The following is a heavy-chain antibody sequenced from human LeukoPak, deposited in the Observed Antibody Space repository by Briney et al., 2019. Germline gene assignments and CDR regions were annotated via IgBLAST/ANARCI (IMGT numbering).Heavy chain of an antibody. Sequence: GGSLRLSCAASGFTFSSYAMHWVRQAPGKGLERVAVISYDGSNKYYADSVKGRFTISRDNSKNTLYLQMNSLRVEDTAVYYCARGLLYFDYWGQGTLVTVSS. J-gene: IGHJ4*02. CDR3: ARGLLYFDY. CDR1: GFTFSSYA. D-gene: IGHD5-18*01. CDR2: ISYDGSNK. V-gene: IGHV3-30-3*01.